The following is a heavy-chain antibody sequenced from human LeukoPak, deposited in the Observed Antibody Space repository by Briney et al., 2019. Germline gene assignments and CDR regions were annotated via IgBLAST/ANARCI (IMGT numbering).Heavy chain of an antibody. CDR3: ARLMEEQLADDAFDI. J-gene: IGHJ3*02. D-gene: IGHD6-6*01. Sequence: GASVKISCKASGYTFTGYYMHWVRQAPGQGLEWMGWINPNSGGTNYAQKFQGRVTMTRDTSISTAYMELSRLRSDDTAVYYCARLMEEQLADDAFDIWGQGTMVTVSS. V-gene: IGHV1-2*02. CDR1: GYTFTGYY. CDR2: INPNSGGT.